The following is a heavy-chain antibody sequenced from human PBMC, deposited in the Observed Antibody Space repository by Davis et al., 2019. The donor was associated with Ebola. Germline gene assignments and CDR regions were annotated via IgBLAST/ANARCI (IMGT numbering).Heavy chain of an antibody. J-gene: IGHJ6*02. CDR1: GFTFSSYA. Sequence: GESLKISCAASGFTFSSYAMNWVRQAPGKGLEWVSYISSSSSTIYYADSVKGRFTISRDNSKNTLYLQMNSLRAEDTAVYYCARVYGDYVSNGMDVWGQGTTVTVSS. CDR3: ARVYGDYVSNGMDV. V-gene: IGHV3-48*01. CDR2: ISSSSSTI. D-gene: IGHD4-17*01.